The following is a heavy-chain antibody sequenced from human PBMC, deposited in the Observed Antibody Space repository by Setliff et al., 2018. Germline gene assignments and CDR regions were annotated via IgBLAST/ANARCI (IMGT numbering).Heavy chain of an antibody. CDR3: VRERSGYSSNWYTLDAFDI. V-gene: IGHV3-23*01. CDR1: GFTFSSYA. CDR2: ISGSGGST. J-gene: IGHJ3*02. D-gene: IGHD6-13*01. Sequence: GGSLRLSCAASGFTFSSYAMSWVRQAPGKGLEWVSAISGSGGSTYYADSVKGRFTISRDNSKNTLYLQMSSLRAEDTAIYYCVRERSGYSSNWYTLDAFDIWGQGTMVTVSS.